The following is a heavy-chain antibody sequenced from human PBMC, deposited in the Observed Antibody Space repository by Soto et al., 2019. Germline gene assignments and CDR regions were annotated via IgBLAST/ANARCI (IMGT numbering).Heavy chain of an antibody. CDR1: GFTFGDYA. V-gene: IGHV3-49*05. D-gene: IGHD6-13*01. J-gene: IGHJ2*01. CDR2: IRSKAYGGTT. Sequence: EVQLVESGGGLVKPGRSLRLSCTASGFTFGDYAMSWFRQAPGKGLEWVGFIRSKAYGGTTEYAASVKGRFTISRDDSKSIAYLQMNSRKTEDTAVYYCTRADSSSWRYWDFDLLGRGTLVTFSS. CDR3: TRADSSSWRYWDFDL.